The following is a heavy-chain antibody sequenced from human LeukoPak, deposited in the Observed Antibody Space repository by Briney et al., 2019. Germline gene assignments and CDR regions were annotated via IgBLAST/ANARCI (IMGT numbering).Heavy chain of an antibody. J-gene: IGHJ6*02. V-gene: IGHV3-11*01. Sequence: GGSLRLSCAASGFTFSDYYMSWIRQAPGKGLEWVSYISSSGSTIYYADSVKGRFTISRDNAKNSLYLQMNSLRAEDTAVYYCARDQGTIFGVVIDYYGMDVWGQGTTVTVFS. D-gene: IGHD3-3*01. CDR3: ARDQGTIFGVVIDYYGMDV. CDR1: GFTFSDYY. CDR2: ISSSGSTI.